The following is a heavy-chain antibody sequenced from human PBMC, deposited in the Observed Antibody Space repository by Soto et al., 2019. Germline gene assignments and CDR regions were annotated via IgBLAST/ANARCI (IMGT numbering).Heavy chain of an antibody. CDR1: GLTFNSYA. V-gene: IGHV3-23*01. CDR2: VDGSGFTS. CDR3: AKALGLYCGGDCFDAFDV. J-gene: IGHJ3*01. Sequence: EVQMLESGGGLVQPGGSLRLSCAASGLTFNSYAMTWVRQAPGRGLEWVSGVDGSGFTSYHADSVKGRFTISRDNSKNTLYLQMNSLRAEDTAVYYCAKALGLYCGGDCFDAFDVWGQGAMVSVSS. D-gene: IGHD2-21*02.